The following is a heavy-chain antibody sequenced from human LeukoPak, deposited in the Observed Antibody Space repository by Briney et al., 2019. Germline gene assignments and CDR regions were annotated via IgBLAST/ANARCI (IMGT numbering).Heavy chain of an antibody. CDR3: ASGYDGDFDY. J-gene: IGHJ4*02. D-gene: IGHD3-3*01. Sequence: SETLSLTCTVSGGSISSGGYYWSWIPQHPGKGLEWIGYIYYSGSTYYNPSLKSRVTISVQTSKNQFSLKLSSVTAGETAVYYCASGYDGDFDYWGQGTLVTVSS. CDR1: GGSISSGGYY. CDR2: IYYSGST. V-gene: IGHV4-31*03.